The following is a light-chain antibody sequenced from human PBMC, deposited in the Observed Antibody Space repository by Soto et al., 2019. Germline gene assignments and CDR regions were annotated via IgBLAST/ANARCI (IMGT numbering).Light chain of an antibody. V-gene: IGLV2-14*01. J-gene: IGLJ2*01. Sequence: QSALTQPASVSGSPGQSITISCTGSGSDVGAHKYVSWYQQYPGKVPKLIIYEVSNRPSGVSNRFSGSKSANTASLSISGLQAEDEADYYCSSYTSSHTWVFGGGTKLTVL. CDR3: SSYTSSHTWV. CDR2: EVS. CDR1: GSDVGAHKY.